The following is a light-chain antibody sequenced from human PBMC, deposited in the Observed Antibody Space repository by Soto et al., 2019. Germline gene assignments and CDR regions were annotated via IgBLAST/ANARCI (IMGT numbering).Light chain of an antibody. CDR1: QSVSTS. CDR2: KAS. V-gene: IGKV1-5*03. CDR3: QQYDGYSKT. J-gene: IGKJ1*01. Sequence: DIQVTQSPSSLSASVGDRVTITCRASQSVSTSLAWFQQKPGKAPKLLIYKASNLEGEVPSRFNGSGSGTDFTLTITSHQPDDFSTYYCQQYDGYSKTFGQGTHVE.